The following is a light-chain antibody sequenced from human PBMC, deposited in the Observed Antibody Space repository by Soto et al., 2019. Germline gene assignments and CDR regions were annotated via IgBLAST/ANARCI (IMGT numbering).Light chain of an antibody. Sequence: EIVLTQSPATLSVSPGERVTLSCRASQSVSDNLAWYQQKPGQAPRLLIYGASIRATDITARFSGSGSGTEFSLTISSLQSEDFAGYYCQQYNDWPLTFGGGTKVDIK. J-gene: IGKJ4*01. CDR1: QSVSDN. CDR3: QQYNDWPLT. CDR2: GAS. V-gene: IGKV3D-15*01.